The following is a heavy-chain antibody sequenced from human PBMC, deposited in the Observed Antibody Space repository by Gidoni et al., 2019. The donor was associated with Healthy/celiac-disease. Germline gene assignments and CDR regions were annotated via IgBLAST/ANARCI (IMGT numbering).Heavy chain of an antibody. CDR1: GFTFSSYA. D-gene: IGHD3-3*01. Sequence: VQPGGSLRLSCAASGFTFSSYAMSWVRQAPGKGLEWVSAISGSGGSTYYADSVKGRFTISRDNSKNTLYLQMNSLRAEDTAVYYCAKDNDFWSSCPRTGPDYWGQGTLVTVSS. CDR2: ISGSGGST. J-gene: IGHJ4*03. V-gene: IGHV3-23*01. CDR3: AKDNDFWSSCPRTGPDY.